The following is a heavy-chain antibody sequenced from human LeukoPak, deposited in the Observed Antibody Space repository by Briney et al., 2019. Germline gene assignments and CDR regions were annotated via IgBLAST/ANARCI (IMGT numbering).Heavy chain of an antibody. CDR2: ISAYNGNT. D-gene: IGHD6-6*01. J-gene: IGHJ4*02. V-gene: IGHV1-18*01. CDR3: ARDIGKYSSSSSGDY. Sequence: ASVRVSCRASGYTFTSYGISWVRQAPGQGLEWMGWISAYNGNTNYAQKLQGRVTMTTDTSTSTAYMELRSLRSDDTAVYYCARDIGKYSSSSSGDYWGQGTLVTVSS. CDR1: GYTFTSYG.